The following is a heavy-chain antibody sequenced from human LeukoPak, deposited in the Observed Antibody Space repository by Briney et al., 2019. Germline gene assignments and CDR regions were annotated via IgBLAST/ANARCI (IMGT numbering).Heavy chain of an antibody. CDR2: TGTAGDT. D-gene: IGHD2-8*01. CDR3: ARQNRNGFDY. J-gene: IGHJ4*02. V-gene: IGHV3-13*01. CDR1: GFTFSTYD. Sequence: GGSLRLSRAASGFTFSTYDLHWVRQTTGKGLEWVSATGTAGDTWYSGSVKGRFTISRENAKSSMYLQMNSLRAGDTAVYYCARQNRNGFDYWGQGTLVTVSS.